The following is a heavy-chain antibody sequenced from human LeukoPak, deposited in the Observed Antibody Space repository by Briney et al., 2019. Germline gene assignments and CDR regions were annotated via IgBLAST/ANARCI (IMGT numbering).Heavy chain of an antibody. V-gene: IGHV4-34*01. CDR3: ASGGYGMLVKAVDY. CDR2: INHSGST. J-gene: IGHJ4*02. D-gene: IGHD6-13*01. CDR1: GGSFSGYY. Sequence: PSETLSLTCAVYGGSFSGYYWSWIRQPQGKGLEWIGEINHSGSTNYNPSLKSRVTISVDTSKNQFSLKLSSVTAADTAVYVCASGGYGMLVKAVDYWGQGTLVTVSP.